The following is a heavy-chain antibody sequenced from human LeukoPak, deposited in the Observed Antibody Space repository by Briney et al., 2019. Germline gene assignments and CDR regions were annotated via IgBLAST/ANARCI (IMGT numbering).Heavy chain of an antibody. CDR1: GFTFSSYS. J-gene: IGHJ4*02. V-gene: IGHV3-21*01. D-gene: IGHD1-26*01. CDR2: ISSSRCYI. Sequence: GGSLRLSCAASGFTFSSYSMNWVRQAPGKGLEWVSSISSSRCYIYYADSVKGRFTISRDNAKNSLYLQMNSLRAEDTAVYYCARDRDSGSSLDYWGQGTLVTVSS. CDR3: ARDRDSGSSLDY.